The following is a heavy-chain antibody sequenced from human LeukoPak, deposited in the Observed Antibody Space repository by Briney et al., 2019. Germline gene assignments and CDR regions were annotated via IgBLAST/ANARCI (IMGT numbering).Heavy chain of an antibody. D-gene: IGHD5-24*01. V-gene: IGHV1-58*02. CDR1: GFTFSNSA. Sequence: SVKVSCKASGFTFSNSAMQWVRQAPGQRLEWIGWIVVASGNTKYAQKFQERVTISRDMSTSTAYMELSSLRPEDTAVYYCAAAPIEMQQRGFDYWGQGSLVTVSS. CDR3: AAAPIEMQQRGFDY. J-gene: IGHJ4*02. CDR2: IVVASGNT.